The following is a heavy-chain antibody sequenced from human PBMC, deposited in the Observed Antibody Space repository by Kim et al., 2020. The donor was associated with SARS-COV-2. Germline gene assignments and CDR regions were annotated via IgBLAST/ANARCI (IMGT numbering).Heavy chain of an antibody. CDR2: IWYDGSNT. V-gene: IGHV3-33*01. Sequence: GGSLRLSCAASGFTFSSYAMPWVRQAPGKGLEWVSVIWYDGSNTYYADSVKGRFTISRDNSKNTLYLQMNSLRAEDTAVYYCARDRRGYRYGDDAFDIWGQGTMVTVSS. J-gene: IGHJ3*02. D-gene: IGHD5-18*01. CDR1: GFTFSSYA. CDR3: ARDRRGYRYGDDAFDI.